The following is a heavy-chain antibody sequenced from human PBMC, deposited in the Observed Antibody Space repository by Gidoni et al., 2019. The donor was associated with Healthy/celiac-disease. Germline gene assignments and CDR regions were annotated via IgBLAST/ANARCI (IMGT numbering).Heavy chain of an antibody. CDR1: GFTFDDYT. CDR2: ISWDGGST. D-gene: IGHD3-22*01. CDR3: AKDKRPYDSSGYTLDY. J-gene: IGHJ4*02. V-gene: IGHV3-43*01. Sequence: EVQLVESGGVVVQPGGSLRLSCAASGFTFDDYTMHWVRQAPGKGLEWVSLISWDGGSTYYADSVKGRFTISRDNSKNSLYLQMNSLRTEDTALYYCAKDKRPYDSSGYTLDYWGQGTLVTVSS.